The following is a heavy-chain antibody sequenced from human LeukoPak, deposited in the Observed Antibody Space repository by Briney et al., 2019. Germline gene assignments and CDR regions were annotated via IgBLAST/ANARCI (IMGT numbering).Heavy chain of an antibody. CDR2: VNPNSGGT. J-gene: IGHJ3*02. D-gene: IGHD5-12*01. Sequence: ASVKASCKASGYTFTGYYMHCVRQAPGQGLECMGWVNPNSGGTNYAQRFQGRVTMTRDTSISTAYMEMGRLRSDDTAVYYCARVYGKWRAILPFDIWGQGTMVTVSS. V-gene: IGHV1-2*02. CDR3: ARVYGKWRAILPFDI. CDR1: GYTFTGYY.